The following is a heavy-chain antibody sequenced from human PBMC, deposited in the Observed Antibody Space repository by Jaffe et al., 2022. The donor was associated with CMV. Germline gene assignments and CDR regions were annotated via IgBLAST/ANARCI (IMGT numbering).Heavy chain of an antibody. D-gene: IGHD1-26*01. J-gene: IGHJ4*02. CDR2: ISSSSKYI. CDR3: ARGMEEWEWVDY. V-gene: IGHV3-21*01. CDR1: GFTFNTYS. Sequence: EVHLVESGGGLVKPGGSLRLSCAASGFTFNTYSMNWVRQAPGKELEWVSSISSSSKYIYYTDSVKGRFTISRDNAKNSLYLQMNSLRAEDTAVYFCARGMEEWEWVDYWGQGTLVTVSS.